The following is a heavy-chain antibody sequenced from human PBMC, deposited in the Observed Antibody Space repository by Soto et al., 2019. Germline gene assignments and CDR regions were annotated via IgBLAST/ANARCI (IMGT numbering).Heavy chain of an antibody. Sequence: PSETLSLTCTVSGASVSSGNYYWSWIRQPPGKGLECIGYIYYSGITNYNPSLKSRVTISVDRSKNQFSLKLTSVTAADTAVYYCARVPSPWGQGALVTVSS. J-gene: IGHJ5*02. V-gene: IGHV4-61*01. CDR1: GASVSSGNYY. CDR3: ARVPSP. CDR2: IYYSGIT.